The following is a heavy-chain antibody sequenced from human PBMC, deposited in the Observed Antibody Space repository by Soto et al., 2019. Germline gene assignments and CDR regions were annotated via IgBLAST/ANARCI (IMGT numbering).Heavy chain of an antibody. CDR1: GYTFTIYG. CDR3: ARADYYDSSGYYGY. J-gene: IGHJ4*02. D-gene: IGHD3-22*01. CDR2: ISGYNGNT. Sequence: QVQLVQSGAEVKKPGASVKVSCKAAGYTFTIYGISWVRQAPGQGLEWMGWISGYNGNTDYAQNLQDRVTLTTDASTSSVYMELRSLISDATAVYYCARADYYDSSGYYGYWGQGTLITVSS. V-gene: IGHV1-18*04.